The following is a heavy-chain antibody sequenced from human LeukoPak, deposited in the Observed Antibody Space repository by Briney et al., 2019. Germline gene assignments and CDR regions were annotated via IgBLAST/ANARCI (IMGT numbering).Heavy chain of an antibody. D-gene: IGHD3-22*01. CDR1: GYTFPSYG. V-gene: IGHV1-18*01. CDR3: ARDVPYYYDSSGYPMHY. J-gene: IGHJ4*02. Sequence: ASVKVSCKASGYTFPSYGISWVRQAPGQGLEWMGWISAYNGNTNYAQKLQGRVTMTTDTSTSTAYMELRSLRSDDTAVYYCARDVPYYYDSSGYPMHYWGQGTLVTVSS. CDR2: ISAYNGNT.